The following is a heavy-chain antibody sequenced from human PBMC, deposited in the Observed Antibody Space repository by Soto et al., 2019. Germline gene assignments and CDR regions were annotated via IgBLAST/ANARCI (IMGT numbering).Heavy chain of an antibody. CDR2: ISWNSGSI. Sequence: EVQLVESGGGLVQPGRSLRLSCAASGFTFDDYAMHWVRQAPGKGLAWVSGISWNSGSIGYADSVKGRFTISRDNAKNSLYLQMNSLRAEDTALYYCAKDIAGTTDSALDYWGQGTLVTVSS. D-gene: IGHD1-1*01. V-gene: IGHV3-9*01. CDR3: AKDIAGTTDSALDY. CDR1: GFTFDDYA. J-gene: IGHJ4*02.